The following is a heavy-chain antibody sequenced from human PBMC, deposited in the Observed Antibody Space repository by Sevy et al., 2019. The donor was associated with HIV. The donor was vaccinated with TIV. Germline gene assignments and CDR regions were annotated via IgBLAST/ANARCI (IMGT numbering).Heavy chain of an antibody. CDR1: GYSFTSYW. D-gene: IGHD3-3*01. CDR2: IYPGDSDT. CDR3: ARGLGRITIFGVDISADWFDP. V-gene: IGHV5-51*01. Sequence: GESLKISCKGSGYSFTSYWIGWVRQMPGKGLEWMGIIYPGDSDTRYSPSFQGQVTISADKSISTAYLQWSSLKASDTAMYYCARGLGRITIFGVDISADWFDPWGQGTLVTVSS. J-gene: IGHJ5*02.